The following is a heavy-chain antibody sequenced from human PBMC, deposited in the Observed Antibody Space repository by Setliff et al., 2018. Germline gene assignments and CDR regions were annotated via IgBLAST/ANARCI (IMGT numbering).Heavy chain of an antibody. CDR2: ISAYDGNT. Sequence: ASVKVSCKASAYSFTNYGITWVRQAPGQGLEWMGWISAYDGNTRFAQNIQGRVTLTTDTPTSTAYMELRSLRSDDTAVYYCARSPPNRGFGSGWYGDVWGQGTLVTVSS. CDR1: AYSFTNYG. V-gene: IGHV1-18*01. CDR3: ARSPPNRGFGSGWYGDV. D-gene: IGHD6-19*01. J-gene: IGHJ4*02.